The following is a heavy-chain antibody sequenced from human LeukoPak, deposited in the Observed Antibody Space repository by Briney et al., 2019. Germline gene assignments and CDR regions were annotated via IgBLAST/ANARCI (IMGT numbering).Heavy chain of an antibody. V-gene: IGHV5-51*01. D-gene: IGHD5-18*01. J-gene: IGHJ4*02. CDR1: GYSFTIYW. CDR2: IYPGDSDT. CDR3: ARRGSRGYSYEV. Sequence: GESLQFSCKGSGYSFTIYWIGWVRQMPGKGLEWMGIIYPGDSDTRYSPSFEGQVTISADKSSSTAYLQWSSLKASDTAMYYCARRGSRGYSYEVWGQGTLVTVSS.